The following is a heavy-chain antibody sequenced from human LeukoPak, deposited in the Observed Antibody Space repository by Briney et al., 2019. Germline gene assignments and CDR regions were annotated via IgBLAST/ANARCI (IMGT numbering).Heavy chain of an antibody. D-gene: IGHD3-10*01. CDR2: ISTSSSYK. CDR1: GFTFSSYS. J-gene: IGHJ4*02. CDR3: ARIEVRGVREEFYFDY. V-gene: IGHV3-21*01. Sequence: NPGGSLRLSCAASGFTFSSYSMNWVRQAPGKGLEWVSSISTSSSYKYYADSVRGRFTISRDNAKNSLYLQMNSLRAEDTAAYYCARIEVRGVREEFYFDYWGQGTLVTVSS.